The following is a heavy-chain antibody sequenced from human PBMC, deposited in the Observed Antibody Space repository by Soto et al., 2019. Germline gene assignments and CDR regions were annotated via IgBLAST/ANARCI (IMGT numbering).Heavy chain of an antibody. D-gene: IGHD6-19*01. Sequence: QVQLVESGGGVVQPGRSLRLSCAASGFTFSSYGMHWVRQAPGKGLEWVAVISYDGSNKYYADSVKGRITISRDNSKNTLYLQMNSRLADDAAVYYCAKEIYSSGWEGYFDYWGQGTLVTVSS. V-gene: IGHV3-30*18. CDR1: GFTFSSYG. CDR2: ISYDGSNK. CDR3: AKEIYSSGWEGYFDY. J-gene: IGHJ4*02.